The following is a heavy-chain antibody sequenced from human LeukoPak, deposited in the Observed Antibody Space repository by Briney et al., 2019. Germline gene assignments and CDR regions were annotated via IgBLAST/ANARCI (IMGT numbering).Heavy chain of an antibody. J-gene: IGHJ4*02. V-gene: IGHV1-2*02. CDR1: GYTFTGYY. D-gene: IGHD2-2*01. Sequence: ASVKVSCKASGYTFTGYYVHWVRQAPGQGLEWMGWINPNSGDTNYAQKFQGRVTMTRDTSISTAYMELSRLRSDDTAVYYCARDRWDCSSTSCSPTFDYWGQGTLVTVSS. CDR2: INPNSGDT. CDR3: ARDRWDCSSTSCSPTFDY.